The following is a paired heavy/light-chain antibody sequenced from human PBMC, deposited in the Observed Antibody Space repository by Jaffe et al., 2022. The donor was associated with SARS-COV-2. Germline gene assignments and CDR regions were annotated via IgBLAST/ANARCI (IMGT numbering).Heavy chain of an antibody. Sequence: EVQLLESGGGLVQPGGSLRLSCAASGFTVSSYAMSWVRQAPGKGLEWVSTLSRSGDTTYYTDSVKGRFIVSRDNSKNTLYLQMNSLRVEDMAIYYCTKIRAKVRLPYYYGMDVWGQGTTVTVSS. CDR3: TKIRAKVRLPYYYGMDV. D-gene: IGHD3-10*01. V-gene: IGHV3-23*01. CDR1: GFTVSSYA. CDR2: LSRSGDTT. J-gene: IGHJ6*02.
Light chain of an antibody. CDR2: AAS. CDR1: QGISSF. Sequence: DIQLTQSPSFLSASVGDRVTITCRASQGISSFLAWYQQKPGKAPNLLIYAASTLQSGVPSRFSGSGSGTEFTLTISSLQPEDFATYYCQQLNSYPLTFGGGTKVDIK. CDR3: QQLNSYPLT. V-gene: IGKV1-9*01. J-gene: IGKJ4*01.